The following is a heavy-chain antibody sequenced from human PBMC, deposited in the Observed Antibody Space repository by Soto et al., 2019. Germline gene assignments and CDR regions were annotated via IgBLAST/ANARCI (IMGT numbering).Heavy chain of an antibody. D-gene: IGHD3-10*01. CDR3: AGDPYYYGSAF. CDR1: GFRFSDHY. V-gene: IGHV3-11*01. CDR2: ISGGGTTT. J-gene: IGHJ4*02. Sequence: QVQLVESGGGLVEPGGSLRLSCAASGFRFSDHYMTWIRQAPGKGLEWVSKISGGGTTTHYADSVKGRFTVSRDNAENSRYLQMNSLRAEDTAVYYCAGDPYYYGSAFWGQGTLVTVSS.